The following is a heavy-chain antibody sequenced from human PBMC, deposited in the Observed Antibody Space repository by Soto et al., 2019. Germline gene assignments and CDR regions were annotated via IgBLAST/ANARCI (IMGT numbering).Heavy chain of an antibody. CDR1: GFTFSSYG. J-gene: IGHJ6*03. CDR2: IWYDGSNK. D-gene: IGHD2-2*03. CDR3: ARDSMDIVVVPAVHYYYYMDV. V-gene: IGHV3-33*01. Sequence: GESLKISCAASGFTFSSYGMHWVRQAPGKGLEWVAVIWYDGSNKYYADSVKGRFTISRDNSKNTLYLQMNSLRAEDTAVYYCARDSMDIVVVPAVHYYYYMDVWGKGTTVTVSS.